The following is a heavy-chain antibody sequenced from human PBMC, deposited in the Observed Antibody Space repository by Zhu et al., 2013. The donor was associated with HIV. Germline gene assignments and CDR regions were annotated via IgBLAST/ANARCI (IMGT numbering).Heavy chain of an antibody. D-gene: IGHD5-12*01. CDR1: KFTFRDYY. CDR3: ATVENEYSGYEYYFDH. Sequence: VQLVESGGGLVKPGGSLRLSCAASKFTFRDYYMTWIRQAPGKGLEWVSYISATGTTIYYTDSVKGRFTISRDNAKNSLYLQMNSLRAEDTAVYLCATVENEYSGYEYYFDHWGQGTLVTVSS. J-gene: IGHJ4*02. V-gene: IGHV3-11*01. CDR2: ISATGTTI.